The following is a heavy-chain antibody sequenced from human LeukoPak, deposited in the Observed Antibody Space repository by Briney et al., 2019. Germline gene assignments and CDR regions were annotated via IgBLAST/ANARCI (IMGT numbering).Heavy chain of an antibody. CDR3: AVHPYYEFWSGYCNYFDY. J-gene: IGHJ4*02. V-gene: IGHV3-43*02. CDR1: GFTFDDYA. D-gene: IGHD3-3*01. Sequence: PGGSLRLSCAASGFTFDDYAMHWVRQAPGKGLEWVSLISGDGGSTYYADSVKGRFTISRDNSKNSLYLQMNSLRTEDTALYYCAVHPYYEFWSGYCNYFDYWGQGTLVTVSS. CDR2: ISGDGGST.